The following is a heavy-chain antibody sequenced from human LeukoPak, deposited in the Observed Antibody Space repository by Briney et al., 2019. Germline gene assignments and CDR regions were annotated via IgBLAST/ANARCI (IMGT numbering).Heavy chain of an antibody. V-gene: IGHV1-18*01. CDR2: IIAYNGNT. CDR3: ARKYHDSSGLPDY. J-gene: IGHJ4*02. Sequence: ASVKVSCKASGYTFTSYGISWVRQAPGQGLEGMGWIIAYNGNTKYAQKFQGRVTITTDTSTSTAYMELRSLRADDTAVYYCARKYHDSSGLPDYWGQGTLVTVSS. CDR1: GYTFTSYG. D-gene: IGHD3-22*01.